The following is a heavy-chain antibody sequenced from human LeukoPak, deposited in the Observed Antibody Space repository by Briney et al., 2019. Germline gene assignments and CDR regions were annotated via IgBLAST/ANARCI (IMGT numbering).Heavy chain of an antibody. J-gene: IGHJ3*02. D-gene: IGHD6-13*01. CDR2: IYTSGNT. CDR1: GGSISSYY. CDR3: TRARQQLAYGFDI. V-gene: IGHV4-4*07. Sequence: SETLSLTCTVSGGSISSYYWIWIRQPAGKGLEWIGRIYTSGNTKYNPSLKSRVTMSVDTSKNQFSLKLTSVTAADTAMYYCTRARQQLAYGFDIWGQGTMVTVSS.